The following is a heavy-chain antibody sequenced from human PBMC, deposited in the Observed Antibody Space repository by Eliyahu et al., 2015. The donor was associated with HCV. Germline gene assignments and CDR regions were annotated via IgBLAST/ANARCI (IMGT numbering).Heavy chain of an antibody. CDR2: IYTSGST. J-gene: IGHJ4*02. D-gene: IGHD3-22*01. CDR3: ARGYYDSSGRPRPFDY. V-gene: IGHV4-4*07. CDR1: GGXXSSYY. Sequence: QVQLQESGPGLVKPSETLSLTCTVXGGXXSSYYWSWIRQPAGKGLEWIGRIYTSGSTNYNPSLKSRVTMSVDTSKNQFSLKLSSVTAADTAVYYCARGYYDSSGRPRPFDYWGQGTLVTVSS.